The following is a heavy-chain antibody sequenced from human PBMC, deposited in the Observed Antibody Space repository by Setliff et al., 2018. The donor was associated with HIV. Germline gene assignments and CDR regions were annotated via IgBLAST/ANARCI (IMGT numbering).Heavy chain of an antibody. V-gene: IGHV4-30-4*08. CDR3: ARGGCSSTSCYNYYYYGMDV. Sequence: SETLSLTCTVSGGSISSGDYYWSWIRQPPGKGLEWIGYIYYSGSTYYNPSLKSRVTISVDTSKNQFSLKLSSVTAADTAVYYCARGGCSSTSCYNYYYYGMDVWGQGTTGTVS. CDR1: GGSISSGDYY. CDR2: IYYSGST. D-gene: IGHD2-2*01. J-gene: IGHJ6*02.